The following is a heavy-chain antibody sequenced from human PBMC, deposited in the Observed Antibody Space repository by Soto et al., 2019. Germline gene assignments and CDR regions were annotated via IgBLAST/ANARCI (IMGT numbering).Heavy chain of an antibody. CDR3: ARVPSPFDYYYAMDV. CDR1: GDPINRGNKY. V-gene: IGHV4-30-4*01. J-gene: IGHJ6*02. D-gene: IGHD3-16*01. CDR2: IFSSGTT. Sequence: SETLSLTCTVSGDPINRGNKYLGWVRQPPGKGLEWIGYIFSSGTTYSNPSLKSRLTMSVDTSQNQFSLKLSSATGADTAVYYCARVPSPFDYYYAMDVWGQGTTVT.